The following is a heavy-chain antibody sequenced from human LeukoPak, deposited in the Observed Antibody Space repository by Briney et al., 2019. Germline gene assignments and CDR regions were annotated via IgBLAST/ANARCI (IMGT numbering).Heavy chain of an antibody. Sequence: PGGSRRLSCAASGFTFLTYGMHWVRQAPGKGLEGVAFIRYDGSNKYYADSVKARFTISRDNSKNTLYLQMNSLRVEDTAVYYCAKDLIVLPTADREPYYFDYWGQGTLVTVSS. CDR2: IRYDGSNK. CDR1: GFTFLTYG. CDR3: AKDLIVLPTADREPYYFDY. J-gene: IGHJ4*02. D-gene: IGHD2-2*01. V-gene: IGHV3-30*02.